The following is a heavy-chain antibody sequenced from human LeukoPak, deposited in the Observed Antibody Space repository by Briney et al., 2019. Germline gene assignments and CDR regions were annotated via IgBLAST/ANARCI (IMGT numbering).Heavy chain of an antibody. CDR3: SRESGAFSPFGY. D-gene: IGHD1-26*01. CDR2: ISLSGHT. V-gene: IGHV4-4*02. J-gene: IGHJ4*02. CDR1: GGSISRTNW. Sequence: PSETLSLTCDVSGGSISRTNWWSWVRQSPGQGLEWIGEISLSGHTNYNPSLQSRVTKSLDESKNQVSLDLASVTDADTAVYYCSRESGAFSPFGYWGQGTLVTVHS.